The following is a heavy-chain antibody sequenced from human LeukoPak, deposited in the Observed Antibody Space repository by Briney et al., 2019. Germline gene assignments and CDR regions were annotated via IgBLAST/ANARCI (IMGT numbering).Heavy chain of an antibody. CDR3: ARGSYGAVDY. J-gene: IGHJ4*02. Sequence: GGSLRLSCAASGFTFSSYGINWVRQAPGKGLEWASYISSFSSTIYYADSVKGRFTISGDNAKNSLYLQMNSLRDEDTAVYYCARGSYGAVDYWGQGTLVTISS. CDR1: GFTFSSYG. D-gene: IGHD4/OR15-4a*01. V-gene: IGHV3-48*02. CDR2: ISSFSSTI.